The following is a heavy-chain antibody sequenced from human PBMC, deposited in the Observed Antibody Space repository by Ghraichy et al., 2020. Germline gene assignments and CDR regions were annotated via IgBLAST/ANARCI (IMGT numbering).Heavy chain of an antibody. V-gene: IGHV3-23*01. D-gene: IGHD6-13*01. CDR2: ISGSGGSS. J-gene: IGHJ4*02. CDR3: AKVPGHSISAAGIYY. Sequence: VSSISGSGGSSKYADSLKGRFTISRDNSKNTLYLKMNSLRAEDTAVYYCAKVPGHSISAAGIYYWGQG.